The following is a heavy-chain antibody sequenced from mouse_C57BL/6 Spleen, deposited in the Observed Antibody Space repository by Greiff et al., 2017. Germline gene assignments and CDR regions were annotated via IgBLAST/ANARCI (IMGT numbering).Heavy chain of an antibody. CDR2: ISDGGSYT. J-gene: IGHJ2*01. Sequence: EVMLVESGGGLVKPGGSLKLSCAASGFTFSSYAMSWVRQTPEKRLEWVATISDGGSYTYYPDNVKGRFTISRDNAKNNLYLQMSHLKSEDTAMYYCARDRRGSSPFDYWGQGTTLTVSS. CDR1: GFTFSSYA. V-gene: IGHV5-4*01. D-gene: IGHD1-1*01. CDR3: ARDRRGSSPFDY.